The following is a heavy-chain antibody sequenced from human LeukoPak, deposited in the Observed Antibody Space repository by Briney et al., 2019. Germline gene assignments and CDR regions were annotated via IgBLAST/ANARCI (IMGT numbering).Heavy chain of an antibody. CDR3: AXRDGGSGWFDP. V-gene: IGHV4-34*01. D-gene: IGHD3-10*01. CDR1: GGSFSGYY. J-gene: IGHJ5*02. Sequence: SETLSLTCAVSGGSFSGYYWTWIRQPPGKGLEWIGEINHSGSVNYNPSLKSRVTISLDTSKNQFSLKLSSVTAADTAVDYCAXRDGGSGWFDPWGQGTLVTVSS. CDR2: INHSGSV.